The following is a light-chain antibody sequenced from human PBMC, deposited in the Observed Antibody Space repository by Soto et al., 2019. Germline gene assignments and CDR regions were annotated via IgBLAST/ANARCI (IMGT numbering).Light chain of an antibody. Sequence: IQMTQFPSTLSASVGDRVTITCRASQSISGWLAWYQQQPGKAPKLLIYQASTLETGVPSRFSGSGSGTEFTLTINNLQPDDFAIYFCQQYNTYSPPFGQGTKVEIK. J-gene: IGKJ1*01. CDR1: QSISGW. CDR3: QQYNTYSPP. CDR2: QAS. V-gene: IGKV1-5*03.